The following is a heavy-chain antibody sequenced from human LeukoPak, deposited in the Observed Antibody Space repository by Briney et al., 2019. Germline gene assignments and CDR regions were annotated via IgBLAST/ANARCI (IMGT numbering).Heavy chain of an antibody. Sequence: GGSLRLSCVASGFTFSSYAMHWVRQAPGKGLEWVAVISYDGSNKYYADSVKGRFTISRDNSKNTLYLQMNSLRAEDTAVYYCARVRGATTFFDYWGQGTLVTVSS. V-gene: IGHV3-30*01. CDR1: GFTFSSYA. D-gene: IGHD5-24*01. CDR3: ARVRGATTFFDY. CDR2: ISYDGSNK. J-gene: IGHJ4*02.